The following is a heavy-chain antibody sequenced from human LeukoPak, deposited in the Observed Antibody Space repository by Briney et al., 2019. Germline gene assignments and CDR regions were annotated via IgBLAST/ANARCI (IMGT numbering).Heavy chain of an antibody. V-gene: IGHV3-30*03. CDR1: GFTFSSYG. D-gene: IGHD3-3*01. J-gene: IGHJ6*02. CDR3: ASFGFWSADSQNYDNGVDV. CDR2: ISYDGSNK. Sequence: GGSLRLSCAASGFTFSSYGMHWVRQAPGKGLEWVAVISYDGSNKYYADSVKGRFTISRDNSKNTLYLQMNSLRAEDTAVYYCASFGFWSADSQNYDNGVDVWGQGTPVSVSS.